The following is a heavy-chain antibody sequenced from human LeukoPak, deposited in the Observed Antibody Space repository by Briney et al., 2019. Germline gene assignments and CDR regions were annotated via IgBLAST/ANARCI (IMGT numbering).Heavy chain of an antibody. D-gene: IGHD3-3*01. CDR1: GYTFTNYG. J-gene: IGHJ4*02. CDR3: ARVDDFWSGYPPSPSDY. V-gene: IGHV1-18*01. Sequence: GASVKVSCKASGYTFTNYGISWVRQAPGQGLEWMGWISAYNGNTNYAQKLQGRVTMTTDTSTNTAYMELRSLRSDDTAVYYCARVDDFWSGYPPSPSDYWGQGTLVTVSS. CDR2: ISAYNGNT.